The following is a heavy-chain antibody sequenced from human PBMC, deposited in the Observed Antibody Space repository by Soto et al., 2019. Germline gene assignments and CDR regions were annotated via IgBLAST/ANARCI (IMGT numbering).Heavy chain of an antibody. J-gene: IGHJ6*02. CDR2: ISYDGSNK. Sequence: QVQLVESGGGVVQPGRSLRLSCASSGFTFSSYAMHWVRQAPGKGLEWVAVISYDGSNKYYADSVKGRFTISRDNSKNTLYLQRNSLRAEDTAVYYWARDGRVVDTGMDVWGQGTTVTVSS. CDR3: ARDGRVVDTGMDV. CDR1: GFTFSSYA. D-gene: IGHD2-21*01. V-gene: IGHV3-30-3*01.